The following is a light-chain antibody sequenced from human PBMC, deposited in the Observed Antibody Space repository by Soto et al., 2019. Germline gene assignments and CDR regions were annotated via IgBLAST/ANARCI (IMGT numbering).Light chain of an antibody. CDR3: SSYTSSSTWV. Sequence: QSALTQPASVSGSPGQSITISCTGTSSDVGGYKYVSWYQQHPGKAPKLMIYEVSNRPSGVSNRFSGSKSGNTASLTVFGLQAEDEADYYCSSYTSSSTWVFGGGTKLTVL. V-gene: IGLV2-14*01. J-gene: IGLJ3*02. CDR1: SSDVGGYKY. CDR2: EVS.